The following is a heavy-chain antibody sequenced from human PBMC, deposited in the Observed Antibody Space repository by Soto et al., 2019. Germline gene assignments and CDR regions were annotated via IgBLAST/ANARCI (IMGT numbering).Heavy chain of an antibody. CDR1: GFTFSSYW. Sequence: EVQLVESGGGLVQPGGSLRLSCAASGFTFSSYWMSWVRQAPGKGLEWVANIKQDGSEKYYVDSVKGRFTISRDNAKNSLYLQMNSLRAEDTAVYYCARGNPNSNYYDFWSGYYDAFDIWGQGTMVTVSS. CDR2: IKQDGSEK. V-gene: IGHV3-7*01. D-gene: IGHD3-3*01. CDR3: ARGNPNSNYYDFWSGYYDAFDI. J-gene: IGHJ3*02.